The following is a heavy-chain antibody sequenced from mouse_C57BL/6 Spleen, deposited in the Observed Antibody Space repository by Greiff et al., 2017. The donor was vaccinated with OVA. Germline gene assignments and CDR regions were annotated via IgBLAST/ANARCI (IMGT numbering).Heavy chain of an antibody. CDR1: GYSITSGYY. CDR3: AEWGITTRGFYWYFDV. Sequence: EVQLQESGPGLVKPSQSLSLTCSVTGYSITSGYYWNWIRQFPGNKLEWMGYISYDGSNNYNPSLKNRISITRDTSKNQFFLKLNSVTTEDTATYYCAEWGITTRGFYWYFDVWGTGTTVTVSS. J-gene: IGHJ1*03. D-gene: IGHD2-4*01. V-gene: IGHV3-6*01. CDR2: ISYDGSN.